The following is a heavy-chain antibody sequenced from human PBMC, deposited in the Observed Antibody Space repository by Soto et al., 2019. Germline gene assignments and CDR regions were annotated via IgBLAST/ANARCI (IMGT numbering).Heavy chain of an antibody. V-gene: IGHV3-23*01. CDR1: GFTFSSYA. CDR2: ISGSGGCT. Sequence: GGSLRLSCAASGFTFSSYAMSWVRQAPGKGLEWVSAISGSGGCTYYADSVKGRFTISRDNSKNTLYLQMNSLRAEDTAVSYCANTPRLEWLFDPFDYWGQGTLVTVSS. D-gene: IGHD3-3*01. J-gene: IGHJ4*02. CDR3: ANTPRLEWLFDPFDY.